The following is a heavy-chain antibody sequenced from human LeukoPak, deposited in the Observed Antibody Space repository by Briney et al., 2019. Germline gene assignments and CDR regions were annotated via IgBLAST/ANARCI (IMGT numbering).Heavy chain of an antibody. Sequence: GGSLRLSCVASGFTFSSYAMSWVRQAPGKGLEWVSGIGASGGSTYYADFLKGRFTISRDNSKNTLYLQVNSLRAEDTAVYYCAKAVISGHYFLDYWGQGTLVTVSS. CDR1: GFTFSSYA. CDR3: AKAVISGHYFLDY. CDR2: IGASGGST. V-gene: IGHV3-23*01. D-gene: IGHD3-22*01. J-gene: IGHJ4*02.